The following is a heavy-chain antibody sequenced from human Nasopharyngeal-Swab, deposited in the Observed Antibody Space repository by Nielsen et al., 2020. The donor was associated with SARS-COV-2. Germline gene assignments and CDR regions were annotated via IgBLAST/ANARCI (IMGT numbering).Heavy chain of an antibody. CDR1: GGSISSSTYY. Sequence: SETLSLTCTVSGGSISSSTYYWAWIRQPPGKGLEWIGSIYYGGSTYYNPSLKSRVTISVDTSKNQFSLKLSSATAADTAVYYCATLSSSWYEYYFDYWGQGTLVTVSS. J-gene: IGHJ4*02. V-gene: IGHV4-39*01. D-gene: IGHD6-13*01. CDR3: ATLSSSWYEYYFDY. CDR2: IYYGGST.